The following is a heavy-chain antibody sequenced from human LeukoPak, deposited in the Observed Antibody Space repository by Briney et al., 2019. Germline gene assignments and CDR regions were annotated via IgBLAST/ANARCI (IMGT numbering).Heavy chain of an antibody. J-gene: IGHJ4*02. CDR2: IRYDGITK. Sequence: PGGSLRLSCAASGFTFSSYGMHWVRQAPGQGLEWVTFIRYDGITKCYADSVKGRFTISRDNSKNTLYLQMTSLRPEDTAVYYCAKDPNLGYCFYSTCSPGYWGRGTLVTVSS. CDR3: AKDPNLGYCFYSTCSPGY. V-gene: IGHV3-30*02. D-gene: IGHD2-2*03. CDR1: GFTFSSYG.